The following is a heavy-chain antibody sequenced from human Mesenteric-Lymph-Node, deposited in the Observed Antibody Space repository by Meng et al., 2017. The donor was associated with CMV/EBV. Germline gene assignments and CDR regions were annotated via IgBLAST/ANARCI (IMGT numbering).Heavy chain of an antibody. CDR3: ATGKWQRFNPFFSYAMDV. D-gene: IGHD5-12*01. CDR2: INHDGHT. Sequence: SETLSLTCAVYGGSFGTYYWNWIRQSPGKGLEWMGEINHDGHTNHNPSLKSRVTISMDTTKSLFSLSLTSVTAADTATYYCATGKWQRFNPFFSYAMDVWGHGTAVTVSS. V-gene: IGHV4-34*01. CDR1: GGSFGTYY. J-gene: IGHJ6*02.